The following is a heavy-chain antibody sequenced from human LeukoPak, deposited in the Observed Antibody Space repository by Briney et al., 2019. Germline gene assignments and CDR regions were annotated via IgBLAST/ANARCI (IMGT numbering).Heavy chain of an antibody. CDR1: GDSISEYY. D-gene: IGHD2-15*01. CDR2: IYYTGST. CDR3: ARGGWNYYYYYMDV. Sequence: SETLSLTCTVSGDSISEYYWTWIRRAPGKGLECIGYIYYTGSTNYNPSLKSRVTISVDTSKNQFSLRLSSVTAADTAVYYCARGGWNYYYYYMDVWGKGTTVTVSS. V-gene: IGHV4-59*01. J-gene: IGHJ6*03.